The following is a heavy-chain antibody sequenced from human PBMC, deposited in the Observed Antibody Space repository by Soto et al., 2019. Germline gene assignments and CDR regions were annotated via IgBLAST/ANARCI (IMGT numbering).Heavy chain of an antibody. CDR1: GYTFTSYD. D-gene: IGHD1-1*01. CDR2: MNPNTGNA. V-gene: IGHV1-8*01. J-gene: IGHJ4*02. CDR3: ARVGRGTGGYFDY. Sequence: QVQLVQSGAEVKKPGASVKVSCKASGYTFTSYDIHWVRQAPGQGLEWMGWMNPNTGNAASAQKFQGRVTMTRNTSISTAYMQLSSLRSEATAVYFCARVGRGTGGYFDYWGQGTLVTVSS.